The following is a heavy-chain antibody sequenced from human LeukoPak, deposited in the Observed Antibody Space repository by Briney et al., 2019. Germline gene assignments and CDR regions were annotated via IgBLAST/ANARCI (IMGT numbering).Heavy chain of an antibody. CDR2: INHSGST. D-gene: IGHD4-17*01. V-gene: IGHV4-34*01. CDR3: ARHSPDYGDSYPDY. J-gene: IGHJ4*02. CDR1: GGSFSGYY. Sequence: SETLSLTCAVYGGSFSGYYWSWIRQPPGKGLEWIGEINHSGSTYYNPSLKSRVTISVDTSKNQFSLKLSSVTAADTAVYYCARHSPDYGDSYPDYWGQGTLVTVSS.